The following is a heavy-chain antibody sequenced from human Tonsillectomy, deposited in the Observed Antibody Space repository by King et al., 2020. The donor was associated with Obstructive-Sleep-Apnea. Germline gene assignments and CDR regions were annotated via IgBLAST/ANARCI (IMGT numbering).Heavy chain of an antibody. CDR2: ISDSGTTI. D-gene: IGHD2-2*01. CDR3: ARAMDEALPAARVSYYFGLDV. V-gene: IGHV3-11*01. Sequence: VQLVESGGGLVKPGGSLRLSCTASGFTFSDYYMNWIRQAPGKGLECVSYISDSGTTIYYADSVKGRFTISRDNAKNSLYLHMNSLRAEDTAVYYCARAMDEALPAARVSYYFGLDVWGQGTTVTVSS. CDR1: GFTFSDYY. J-gene: IGHJ6*02.